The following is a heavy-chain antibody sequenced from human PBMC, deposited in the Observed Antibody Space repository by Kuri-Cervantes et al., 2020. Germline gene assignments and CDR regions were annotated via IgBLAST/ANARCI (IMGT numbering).Heavy chain of an antibody. J-gene: IGHJ4*02. CDR2: INSDGSST. Sequence: GESLKISCAASGFTFSSYWMHWVRQAPGKGLVWVSRINSDGSSTSYADSVKGRFTISRDNSKNTLYLQMNSLRTEDTAVYYCAKGYLRGPIDDWGQGTLVTVSS. CDR3: AKGYLRGPIDD. D-gene: IGHD1-1*01. V-gene: IGHV3-74*01. CDR1: GFTFSSYW.